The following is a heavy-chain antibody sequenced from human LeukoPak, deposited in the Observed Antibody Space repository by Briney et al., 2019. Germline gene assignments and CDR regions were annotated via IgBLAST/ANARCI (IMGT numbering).Heavy chain of an antibody. CDR2: VRGSGAST. V-gene: IGHV3-23*01. Sequence: PGGSLRLSCAASGFTFSSYAMSWVRQAPGKGREGVSGVRGSGASTYYPDSVKGRFTISRDNSKNTLYLQMNSLRAEDTAVYYCAKETASGYGAFDIWGQGTMVTVSS. CDR1: GFTFSSYA. D-gene: IGHD3-22*01. J-gene: IGHJ3*02. CDR3: AKETASGYGAFDI.